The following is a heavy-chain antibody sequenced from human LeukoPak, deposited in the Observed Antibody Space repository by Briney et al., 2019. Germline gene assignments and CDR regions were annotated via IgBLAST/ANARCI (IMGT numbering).Heavy chain of an antibody. CDR2: IYYSGST. V-gene: IGHV4-39*01. J-gene: IGHJ4*02. Sequence: PSETLSLTCTVSGGSISSSSYYWGLIRQPPGKGLEWIGSIYYSGSTYYNPSLKSRVTISVDTSKNQFSLKLSSVTAADTAVYYCARRGDGYNSDYWGQGTLVTVSS. CDR3: ARRGDGYNSDY. CDR1: GGSISSSSYY. D-gene: IGHD5-24*01.